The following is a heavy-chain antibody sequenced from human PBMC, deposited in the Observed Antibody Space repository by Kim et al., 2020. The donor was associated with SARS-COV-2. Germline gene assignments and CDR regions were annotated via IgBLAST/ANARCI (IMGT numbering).Heavy chain of an antibody. Sequence: GGSLRLSCAASGFTFSDYYMSWIRQAPGKGLEWVSYIISSSSYTNYADSVKGRFTISRDNAKNSLYLQMNSLRAEDTAVYYCARSWGVVTAHPFDYWGQGTLVTVSS. CDR2: IISSSSYT. D-gene: IGHD2-21*02. CDR3: ARSWGVVTAHPFDY. J-gene: IGHJ4*02. CDR1: GFTFSDYY. V-gene: IGHV3-11*03.